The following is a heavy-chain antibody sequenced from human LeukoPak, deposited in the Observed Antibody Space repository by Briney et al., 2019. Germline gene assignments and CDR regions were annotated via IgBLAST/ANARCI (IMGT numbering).Heavy chain of an antibody. V-gene: IGHV3-21*01. CDR1: GFTLSYYS. Sequence: GGSLRLSCAASGFTLSYYSMNWVRQAPGKGLEWVSSISSGRSYTYYADSVKGRFTISRDNAKNSLYLQMNSLRAEDTAVYYCARVPPSVAGWFDPWGQGTLVTVSS. CDR3: ARVPPSVAGWFDP. D-gene: IGHD6-19*01. CDR2: ISSGRSYT. J-gene: IGHJ5*02.